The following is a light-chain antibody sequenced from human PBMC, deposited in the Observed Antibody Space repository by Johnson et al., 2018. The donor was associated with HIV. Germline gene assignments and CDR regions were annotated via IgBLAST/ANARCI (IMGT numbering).Light chain of an antibody. Sequence: QSVLTQPPSVSAAPGQKVTISCSGSSSNIGNNYLSWYQQLPGTAPKLLIYENSKRPSGIPDRFSGSKSGTSATLGITGLQTGDEADYYCGTWDSSLSQGVFGTGTKVTVL. V-gene: IGLV1-51*02. CDR2: ENS. CDR3: GTWDSSLSQGV. CDR1: SSNIGNNY. J-gene: IGLJ1*01.